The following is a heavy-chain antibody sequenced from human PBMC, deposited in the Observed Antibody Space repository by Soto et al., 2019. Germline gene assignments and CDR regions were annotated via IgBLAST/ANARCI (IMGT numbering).Heavy chain of an antibody. J-gene: IGHJ3*02. CDR3: ASGAFGGQQQLVRDSFDI. CDR2: IVPIFDIA. D-gene: IGHD6-13*01. CDR1: GGTFNSYT. V-gene: IGHV1-69*02. Sequence: QVQLVQSGAEVKKPGSSVKVSCKASGGTFNSYTISWVRQAPGQGLEWMGRIVPIFDIAKYAQKFQGRVKITANKSTSTAYTELSSLRSEDTAENYCASGAFGGQQQLVRDSFDIWGQGTMVTVSS.